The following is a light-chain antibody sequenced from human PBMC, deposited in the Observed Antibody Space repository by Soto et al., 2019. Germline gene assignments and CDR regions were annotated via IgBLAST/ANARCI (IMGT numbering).Light chain of an antibody. V-gene: IGKV3D-15*01. CDR2: GAS. J-gene: IGKJ5*01. Sequence: EIVMTQSPGTLSVSPWEGATLSCRASQSVSSNVAWYQQKPGQAPRLLIYGASTRATGIPARFSGSGSGTEFTLTISSLQSEDFGVYYCQQYKNWPPITFGQGTRLEIK. CDR1: QSVSSN. CDR3: QQYKNWPPIT.